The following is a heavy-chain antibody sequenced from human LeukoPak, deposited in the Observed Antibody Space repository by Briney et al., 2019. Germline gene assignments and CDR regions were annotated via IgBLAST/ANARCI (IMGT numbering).Heavy chain of an antibody. CDR2: IYTSGST. D-gene: IGHD3-3*01. CDR3: ARVSYYDFWSHAFDI. Sequence: SETLSLTCTVSGGSISSYYWSWIRQPAGKGLEWIGRIYTSGSTNYNPSLKSRVTMSVDTSKNQFSLKLSSVTAADTAAYYCARVSYYDFWSHAFDIWGQGTMVTVSS. J-gene: IGHJ3*02. V-gene: IGHV4-4*07. CDR1: GGSISSYY.